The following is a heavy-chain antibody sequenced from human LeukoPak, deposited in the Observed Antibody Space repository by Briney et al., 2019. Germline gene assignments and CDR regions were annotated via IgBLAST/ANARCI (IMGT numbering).Heavy chain of an antibody. Sequence: PGRSLRLSCAASGFTLSNYDMNWVRQAPGKGLEWVSSISTSSRYIYYKDSVRGRFTISRDDAKSSLYLEMNSLRAEDTAVYYCARADCSSSTCYLRRSRFDPWGQGTLVNVSS. D-gene: IGHD2-2*01. CDR3: ARADCSSSTCYLRRSRFDP. CDR1: GFTLSNYD. V-gene: IGHV3-21*01. CDR2: ISTSSRYI. J-gene: IGHJ5*02.